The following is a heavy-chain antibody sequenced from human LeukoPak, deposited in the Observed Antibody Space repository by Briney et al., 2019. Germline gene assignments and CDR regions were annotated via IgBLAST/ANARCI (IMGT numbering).Heavy chain of an antibody. CDR1: GYTFTSYG. CDR2: IIPIFGTA. V-gene: IGHV1-69*13. J-gene: IGHJ3*02. CDR3: ASPWNAGAFDI. D-gene: IGHD1-1*01. Sequence: GASVKVSCKASGYTFTSYGISWVRQAPGQGLEWMGGIIPIFGTANYAQKFQGRVTITADESTSTAYMELSSLRSEDTAVYYCASPWNAGAFDIWGQGTMVTVSS.